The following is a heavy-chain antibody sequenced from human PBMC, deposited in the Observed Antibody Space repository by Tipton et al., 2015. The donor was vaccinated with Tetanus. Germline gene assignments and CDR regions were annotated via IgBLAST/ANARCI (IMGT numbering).Heavy chain of an antibody. CDR3: AGLPVGGGYSAHHYFLH. Sequence: TLSLTCTVSGDFITSTSYYWSWIRQSPGRGLEWIGYIYYTGNTNYNPSLKSRVTISADTTKKQFSLNLRSVTAADTAVYYCAGLPVGGGYSAHHYFLHWGQGTLVTVSS. J-gene: IGHJ4*02. CDR2: IYYTGNT. D-gene: IGHD4-23*01. CDR1: GDFITSTSYY. V-gene: IGHV4-61*01.